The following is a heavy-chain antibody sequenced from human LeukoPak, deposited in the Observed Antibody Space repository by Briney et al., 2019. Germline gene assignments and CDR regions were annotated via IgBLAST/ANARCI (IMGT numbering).Heavy chain of an antibody. CDR3: AAGGIQPWGSTKWADY. CDR1: GGTFSSYA. D-gene: IGHD3-16*01. J-gene: IGHJ4*02. V-gene: IGHV1-69*01. Sequence: ASVKVSCKASGGTFSSYAISWVRQAPGQGLEWMGGIIPIFGTANYAQKFQGRVTITADESTSTAYMELSSLRSEDTAVYYCAAGGIQPWGSTKWADYWGQGTLVTVSS. CDR2: IIPIFGTA.